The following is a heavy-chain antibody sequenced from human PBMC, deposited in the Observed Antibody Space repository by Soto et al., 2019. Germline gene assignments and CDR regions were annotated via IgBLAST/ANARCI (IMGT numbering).Heavy chain of an antibody. Sequence: SETLSLTCTVSGGSISSYYWSWIRQPPGKGLEWIGYIYYSGSTNYNPSLKSRVTISVDTSKNQFSLKLSSVTAADTAVYYCARRAIDLGSYYFDYWGLGSLVTVSS. CDR2: IYYSGST. CDR3: ARRAIDLGSYYFDY. V-gene: IGHV4-59*08. J-gene: IGHJ4*02. CDR1: GGSISSYY.